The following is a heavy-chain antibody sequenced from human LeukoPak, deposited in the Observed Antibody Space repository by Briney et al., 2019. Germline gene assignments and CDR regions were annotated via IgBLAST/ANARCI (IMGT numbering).Heavy chain of an antibody. CDR1: GGSISSSSYY. Sequence: SETLSLTCTVSGGSISSSSYYWGWIRQPPGKGLEWIGSIYYSGSTYYNPSLKSRVTISVDTSKNQFSLKLSSVTAADTAVYYCAREWLRFFSYWGQGTLVTVSS. V-gene: IGHV4-39*02. CDR2: IYYSGST. CDR3: AREWLRFFSY. J-gene: IGHJ4*02. D-gene: IGHD5-12*01.